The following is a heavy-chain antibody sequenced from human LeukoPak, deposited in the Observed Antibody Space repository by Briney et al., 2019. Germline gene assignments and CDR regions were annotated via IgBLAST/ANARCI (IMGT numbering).Heavy chain of an antibody. CDR3: ARMGPPLRGVRYYYYMDV. Sequence: SETLSLTCTVSGGSISSGSYYWSWIRQPARKGLEWIGRIYTSGSTNYNPSLKSRVTISVDTSKNQFSLKLTSVTAADTAVYYCARMGPPLRGVRYYYYMDVWGKGTTVTVSS. V-gene: IGHV4-61*02. D-gene: IGHD3-10*01. CDR1: GGSISSGSYY. J-gene: IGHJ6*03. CDR2: IYTSGST.